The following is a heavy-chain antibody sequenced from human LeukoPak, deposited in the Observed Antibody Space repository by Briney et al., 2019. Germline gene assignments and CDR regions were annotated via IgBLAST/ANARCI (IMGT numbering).Heavy chain of an antibody. CDR1: GFTFSSYA. CDR3: AKDHRYYYDSSGYYWDY. V-gene: IGHV3-23*01. J-gene: IGHJ4*02. CDR2: ISGSGGST. D-gene: IGHD3-22*01. Sequence: GGSLRLSCAASGFTFSSYAMSWVRQAPGKGLEWVSAISGSGGSTYYADSVKGRFTVSRDNSKNTLYLQMNSLRAEDTAVYYCAKDHRYYYDSSGYYWDYWGQGTLVTVSS.